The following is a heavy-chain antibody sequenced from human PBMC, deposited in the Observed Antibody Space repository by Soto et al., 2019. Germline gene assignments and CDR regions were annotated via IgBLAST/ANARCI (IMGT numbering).Heavy chain of an antibody. CDR2: IKQDGSEK. D-gene: IGHD3-3*01. CDR3: ARGLRFLEWSDQF. Sequence: EVQLVESGGGLVQPGGSLRLSCAASGFTFSSYWMSWVRQAPGKGLEWVANIKQDGSEKYYVDSVKGRFTISRDNAKNSLYLQMNRLRAEDTAVYYCARGLRFLEWSDQFWGQGTLVTVSS. V-gene: IGHV3-7*01. J-gene: IGHJ4*02. CDR1: GFTFSSYW.